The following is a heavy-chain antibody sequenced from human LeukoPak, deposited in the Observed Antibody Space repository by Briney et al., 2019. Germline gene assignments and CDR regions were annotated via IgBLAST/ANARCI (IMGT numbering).Heavy chain of an antibody. Sequence: PGGSLRLSCAASGFTLSSYAMSWVRPAPGKGLEWVSAISDTGNTYHADSVKGRFTISRDNAKNSLYLQMNSLRAEDTAVYYCARVASSSWYDCYYYDMDVWGKGTTVTVSS. V-gene: IGHV3-23*01. CDR1: GFTLSSYA. J-gene: IGHJ6*03. CDR2: ISDTGNT. D-gene: IGHD6-13*01. CDR3: ARVASSSWYDCYYYDMDV.